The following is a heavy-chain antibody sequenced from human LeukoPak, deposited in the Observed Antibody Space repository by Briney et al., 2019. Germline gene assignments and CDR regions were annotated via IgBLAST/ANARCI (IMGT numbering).Heavy chain of an antibody. Sequence: TGGSLRLSCAASGFTFSTYGMSWVRQAPGKGLQWVSVISGSGGDTYYADFVEDRFTIFRDKSKNTLYLQMNSLRAEGTAVYYCAKGLLAGAFDIWGQGTVVTVSS. CDR3: AKGLLAGAFDI. V-gene: IGHV3-23*01. CDR2: ISGSGGDT. J-gene: IGHJ3*02. CDR1: GFTFSTYG. D-gene: IGHD2-15*01.